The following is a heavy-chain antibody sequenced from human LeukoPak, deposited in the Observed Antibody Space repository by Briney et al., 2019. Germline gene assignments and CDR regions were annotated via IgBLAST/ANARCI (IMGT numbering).Heavy chain of an antibody. J-gene: IGHJ4*02. CDR1: GFNFGSYW. CDR2: IRGDGSDK. V-gene: IGHV3-7*04. Sequence: GGSLRLSCAASGFNFGSYWMNWARQAPGKGLEWVANIRGDGSDKVYVGSVRGRFTISRDNADNSLYLQMNSLSVDDTAVYYCARGLNSAIDCWGQGTLVTVSS. CDR3: ARGLNSAIDC.